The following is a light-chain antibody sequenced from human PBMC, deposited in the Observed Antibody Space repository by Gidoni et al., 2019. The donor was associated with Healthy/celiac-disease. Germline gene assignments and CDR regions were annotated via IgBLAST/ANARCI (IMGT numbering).Light chain of an antibody. CDR3: QQYYSYPRT. Sequence: AIRMTQSPSSFSASTGDRVTITCRASQGISSYLVWYQQKPGKAPNLLIYAASTLQSGVPSRFSGSGSGTDFTLTISCLQSEDFATYYCQQYYSYPRTFGQGTKVEIK. J-gene: IGKJ1*01. V-gene: IGKV1-8*01. CDR1: QGISSY. CDR2: AAS.